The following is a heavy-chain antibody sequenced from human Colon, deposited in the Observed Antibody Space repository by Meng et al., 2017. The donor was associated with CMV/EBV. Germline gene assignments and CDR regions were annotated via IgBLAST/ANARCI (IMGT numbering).Heavy chain of an antibody. CDR2: ISGSGGST. J-gene: IGHJ4*02. V-gene: IGHV3-23*01. CDR3: AKGGVYSSTWGDY. CDR1: GFTFVSYW. Sequence: GESLKISCAASGFTFVSYWMSWVRQAPGKGLEWVSAISGSGGSTYYADSVKGRFTISRDNSKNTLYLQMNSLRAEDTAVYYCAKGGVYSSTWGDYWGQGTLVTVSS. D-gene: IGHD6-13*01.